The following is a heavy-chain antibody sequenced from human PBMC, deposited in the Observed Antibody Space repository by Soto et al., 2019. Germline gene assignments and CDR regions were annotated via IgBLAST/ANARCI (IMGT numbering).Heavy chain of an antibody. CDR3: AHDDYSDFRDAFDI. V-gene: IGHV1-69*02. CDR1: GGTFSSYT. Sequence: QVQLVQSGAEVKKPGSSVKVSCKASGGTFSSYTISWVRQAPGQGLEWMGRIIPILGIANYAQKFQGRVTITADKSTSTAYMELSSLRSEDTAVYYCAHDDYSDFRDAFDIWGQGTMVTVSS. D-gene: IGHD4-4*01. J-gene: IGHJ3*02. CDR2: IIPILGIA.